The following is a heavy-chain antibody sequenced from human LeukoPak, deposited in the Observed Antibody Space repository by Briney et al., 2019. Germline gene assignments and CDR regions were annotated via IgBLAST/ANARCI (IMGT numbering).Heavy chain of an antibody. D-gene: IGHD6-13*01. CDR3: ATAPAAADSC. Sequence: GSLRLSCAASGCTFSSFWMTWVGQAPGKGLEWVANMERDGSKKTYVDSVKGRFTISRDNAKNSLYLQTSSLRAEDTAVYYCATAPAAADSCWGQGTLVAVSS. CDR1: GCTFSSFW. V-gene: IGHV3-7*01. J-gene: IGHJ4*02. CDR2: MERDGSKK.